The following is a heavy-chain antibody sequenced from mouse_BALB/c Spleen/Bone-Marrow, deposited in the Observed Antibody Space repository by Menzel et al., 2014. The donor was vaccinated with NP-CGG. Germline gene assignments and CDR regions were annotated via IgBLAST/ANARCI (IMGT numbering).Heavy chain of an antibody. CDR3: TFLVKEDFAY. Sequence: VQLKQSGTVLARPGASVKMSCKASGYSFTSYRMHWVKQRPGQGLEWIGAIYPGNSDTTYNQKFKGKAKLTAVTSASTAYMELSSLTNEDSAVYYCTFLVKEDFAYWGQGTLVTVSA. D-gene: IGHD2-10*02. CDR2: IYPGNSDT. J-gene: IGHJ3*01. V-gene: IGHV1-5*01. CDR1: GYSFTSYR.